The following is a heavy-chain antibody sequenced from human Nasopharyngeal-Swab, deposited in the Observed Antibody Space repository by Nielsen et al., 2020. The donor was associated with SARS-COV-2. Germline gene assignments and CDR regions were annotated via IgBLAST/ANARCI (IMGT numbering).Heavy chain of an antibody. Sequence: GGSLRLPCKASGFSVTSHGMHWVRQAPGKGLEWVAVIWYDGTNKFYADSVKGRFTISRDNSKNTLYLQMNSLRAEDTAMYYCHLSSGYDGYINYWGQGTLVTVSS. D-gene: IGHD3-22*01. J-gene: IGHJ4*02. CDR1: GFSVTSHG. CDR2: IWYDGTNK. CDR3: HLSSGYDGYINY. V-gene: IGHV3-33*01.